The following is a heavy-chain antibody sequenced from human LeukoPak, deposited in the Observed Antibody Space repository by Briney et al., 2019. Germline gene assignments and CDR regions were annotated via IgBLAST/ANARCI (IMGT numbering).Heavy chain of an antibody. J-gene: IGHJ4*02. Sequence: GGSLRLSCAASGFTFRSYSMNWVRQAPGRGLEWLSYISHNSDNIHYADSAKGRFTISRDNAKNSVYLHMTSLRVEDTALYYCARGHPESSYSSFDYWGQATLVTVSS. V-gene: IGHV3-48*01. CDR2: ISHNSDNI. CDR1: GFTFRSYS. CDR3: ARGHPESSYSSFDY. D-gene: IGHD2-2*01.